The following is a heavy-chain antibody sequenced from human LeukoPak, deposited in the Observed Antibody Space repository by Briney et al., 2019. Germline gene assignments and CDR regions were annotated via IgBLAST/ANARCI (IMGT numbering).Heavy chain of an antibody. CDR2: ISAYNGNT. CDR3: ARDVLYCSSTSCYIRSGLDNHMDV. CDR1: GYTFTSYG. J-gene: IGHJ6*03. V-gene: IGHV1-18*01. Sequence: ASVKVSCKASGYTFTSYGISWVRQAPGQGLEWMGWISAYNGNTNYAQKLQGRVTMTTDTSTSTAYMELRSLRSDDTAVYYCARDVLYCSSTSCYIRSGLDNHMDVWGKGTTVTVSS. D-gene: IGHD2-2*02.